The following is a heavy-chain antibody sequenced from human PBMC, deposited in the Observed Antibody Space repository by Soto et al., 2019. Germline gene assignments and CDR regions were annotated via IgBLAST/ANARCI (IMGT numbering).Heavy chain of an antibody. J-gene: IGHJ4*02. CDR1: GYTFTSYH. V-gene: IGHV1-18*01. CDR3: AQIAVAGQIDY. CDR2: ISAYNGNT. D-gene: IGHD6-19*01. Sequence: ASVKVSCKASGYTFTSYHITWVRQAPGQGLEWMGWISAYNGNTNYAQNFQGRVTMTRNTSISTAYMELSSLRSEDTAVYYCAQIAVAGQIDYWGQGTLVTVSS.